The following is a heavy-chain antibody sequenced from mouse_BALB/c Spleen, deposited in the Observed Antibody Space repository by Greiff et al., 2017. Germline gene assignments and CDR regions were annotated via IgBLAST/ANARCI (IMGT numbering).Heavy chain of an antibody. V-gene: IGHV2-5-1*01. CDR1: GFSLTSYG. Sequence: VQLQQSGPSLVQPSQSLSITCTVSGFSLTSYGVHWVRQSPGKGLEWLGVIWRGGSTDYNAAFMSRLSITKDNSKSQVFFKMNSLQADDTAIYYCAKNEDSTGVYFDYWGQGTTLTVSS. J-gene: IGHJ2*01. CDR3: AKNEDSTGVYFDY. CDR2: IWRGGST. D-gene: IGHD1-1*01.